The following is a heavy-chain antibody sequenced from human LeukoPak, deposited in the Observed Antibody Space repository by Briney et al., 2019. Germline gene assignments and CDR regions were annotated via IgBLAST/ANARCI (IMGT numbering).Heavy chain of an antibody. Sequence: SETLSLTCNVSGVTISTYYWTWIRQPPGKGLEWIGYIYYNGATKYNPSLKSRVTISVGMSKNQFSLNLRSVTAADTAVYYCAKGGGGAVAGTNDYWGQGTLVTVSS. D-gene: IGHD6-19*01. CDR1: GVTISTYY. J-gene: IGHJ4*02. CDR3: AKGGGGAVAGTNDY. CDR2: IYYNGAT. V-gene: IGHV4-59*01.